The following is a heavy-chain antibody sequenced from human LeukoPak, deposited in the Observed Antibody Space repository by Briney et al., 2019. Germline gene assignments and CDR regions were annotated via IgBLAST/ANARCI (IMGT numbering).Heavy chain of an antibody. D-gene: IGHD3-22*01. Sequence: GGSLRLSCAASGLTFSNYEMNWVRQAPGKGLEWVSYISNSGSTIYYADSVKGRFTISRDNAKNSLYLQMNSLRAEDTAVYYCARGGSSGYPDYWGQGTLVTVSS. CDR2: ISNSGSTI. V-gene: IGHV3-48*03. CDR1: GLTFSNYE. CDR3: ARGGSSGYPDY. J-gene: IGHJ4*02.